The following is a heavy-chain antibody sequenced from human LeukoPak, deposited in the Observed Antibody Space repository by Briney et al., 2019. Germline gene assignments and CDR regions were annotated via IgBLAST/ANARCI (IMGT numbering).Heavy chain of an antibody. CDR3: ARGAGMTGTNWVSLDPIDF. J-gene: IGHJ4*02. CDR1: GYAFTGYY. CDR2: INPNSGDT. Sequence: ASVKVSCKTSGYAFTGYYINWVRQAPGQGLEWMGRINPNSGDTYFAQKFQARVTMTRDKSISTAYMGLTRLTSDDRAVYYCARGAGMTGTNWVSLDPIDFWGQGTLVTVSS. D-gene: IGHD1-7*01. V-gene: IGHV1-2*06.